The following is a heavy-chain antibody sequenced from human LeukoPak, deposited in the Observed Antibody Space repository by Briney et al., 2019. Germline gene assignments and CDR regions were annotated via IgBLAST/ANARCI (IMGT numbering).Heavy chain of an antibody. V-gene: IGHV4-59*12. D-gene: IGHD3-10*01. CDR2: IYYSGST. CDR1: GGSISSYY. CDR3: ARWMVRGVINY. Sequence: SETLSLTCTVSGGSISSYYWSWIRQPPGKGLEWIGYIYYSGSTNYNPSLKSRVTISVDTSKNQFSLKLSSVTAADTAVYYCARWMVRGVINYWGQGTLVTVSS. J-gene: IGHJ4*02.